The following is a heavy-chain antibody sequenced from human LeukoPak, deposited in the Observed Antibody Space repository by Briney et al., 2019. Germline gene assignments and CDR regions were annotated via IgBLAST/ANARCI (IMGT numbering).Heavy chain of an antibody. Sequence: SETLSLTCAVYGGSFSGYYWSWIRQPPGKGLEWIGEINHSGSTNYNPSLKSRVTISVDTSKNQFSLKLSSVTAADTAVYYCARGMKWELALTYYFDYWGQGTLVTVSS. CDR2: INHSGST. CDR1: GGSFSGYY. V-gene: IGHV4-34*01. CDR3: ARGMKWELALTYYFDY. D-gene: IGHD1-26*01. J-gene: IGHJ4*02.